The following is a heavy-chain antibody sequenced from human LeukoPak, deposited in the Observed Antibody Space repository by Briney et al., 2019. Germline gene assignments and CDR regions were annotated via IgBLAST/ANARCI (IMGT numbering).Heavy chain of an antibody. CDR3: ARTIGVGYYDLWSGYSQLGWFDP. V-gene: IGHV7-4-1*01. Sequence: ASVKVSCKASGYTFTSYGISWVRQAPGQGLEWMGWINTNTGNPTYAQGFTGRFVFSLDTSVSTAYLQICSLKAEDTAVYYCARTIGVGYYDLWSGYSQLGWFDPWGQGTLVTVSS. J-gene: IGHJ5*02. CDR1: GYTFTSYG. D-gene: IGHD3-3*01. CDR2: INTNTGNP.